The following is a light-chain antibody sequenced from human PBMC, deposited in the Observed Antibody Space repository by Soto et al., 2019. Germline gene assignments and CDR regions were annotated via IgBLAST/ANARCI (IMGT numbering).Light chain of an antibody. CDR2: DVT. Sequence: QSVLTQPASVSGSPGQSITISCTGTSSDVGAYNYVSWYQQYPGKAPKYIIYDVTNRPSGVSYRFSGSKSGNTASLTISGLQDEDEADYYCSSYTSSSTLDVFGTGTKLTVL. V-gene: IGLV2-14*03. J-gene: IGLJ1*01. CDR3: SSYTSSSTLDV. CDR1: SSDVGAYNY.